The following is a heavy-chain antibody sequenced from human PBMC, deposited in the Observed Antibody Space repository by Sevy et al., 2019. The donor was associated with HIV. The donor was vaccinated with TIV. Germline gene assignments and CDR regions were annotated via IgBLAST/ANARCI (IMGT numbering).Heavy chain of an antibody. CDR2: IKQDESEK. V-gene: IGHV3-7*01. Sequence: GGSLRLSCAASGFSFSNYWMHWVRQAPGKGLEWVANIKQDESEKYYVASVKGRFTISRDNAKNSVYLEMNSLRPEDTAIYYCAKGNRGSFDYWGQGTLVTVSS. CDR3: AKGNRGSFDY. D-gene: IGHD3-10*01. J-gene: IGHJ4*02. CDR1: GFSFSNYW.